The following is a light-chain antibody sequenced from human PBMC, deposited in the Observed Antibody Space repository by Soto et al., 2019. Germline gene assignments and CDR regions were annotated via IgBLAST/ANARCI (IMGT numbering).Light chain of an antibody. CDR2: DVS. CDR1: SSDVGGYNY. V-gene: IGLV2-14*01. CDR3: SSYASSSTL. J-gene: IGLJ2*01. Sequence: QSALTQPASVSGSPGQSITISCTGTSSDVGGYNYVSWYQQHPGKAPKLMIYDVSNRPSGVSNRFYGSKSGNTASLTFSGLQVEDEADYYCSSYASSSTLFGGGTRFTVL.